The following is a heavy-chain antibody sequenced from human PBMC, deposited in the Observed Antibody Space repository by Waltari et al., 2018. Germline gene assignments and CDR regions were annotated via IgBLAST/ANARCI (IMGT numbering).Heavy chain of an antibody. D-gene: IGHD5-18*01. CDR1: GSSINICSYY. Sequence: QVLLQESGPGLVKPSQTLSLTCTVSGSSINICSYYWSCIRLPAGKRPEWLGRIYTSGTTHYNPSFKSRVTISMDSSNNQFSLTLKSVTAADTAMYFCAKGLGTAMVDNWGQGTQVTVSS. J-gene: IGHJ4*02. V-gene: IGHV4-61*02. CDR2: IYTSGTT. CDR3: AKGLGTAMVDN.